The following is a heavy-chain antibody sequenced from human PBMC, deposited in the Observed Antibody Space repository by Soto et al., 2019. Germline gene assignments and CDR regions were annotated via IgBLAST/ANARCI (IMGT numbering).Heavy chain of an antibody. D-gene: IGHD3-3*01. J-gene: IGHJ5*02. CDR1: GGSISSSSYY. Sequence: SETLSLTCTVSGGSISSSSYYWGWIRQPPGKGLEWIGSIYYSGSTYYNPSLKSRVTISVDTSKNQFSLKLSSVTAADTAVYYCARSSYDFWSGYYPSPNNWFDPWGQGTLVTSPQ. CDR3: ARSSYDFWSGYYPSPNNWFDP. V-gene: IGHV4-39*01. CDR2: IYYSGST.